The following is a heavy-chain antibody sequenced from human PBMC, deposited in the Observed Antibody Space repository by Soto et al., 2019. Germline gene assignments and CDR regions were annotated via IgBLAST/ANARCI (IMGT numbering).Heavy chain of an antibody. CDR2: ISYDGSNK. J-gene: IGHJ4*02. CDR1: GFTFSSYA. D-gene: IGHD6-13*01. CDR3: ARDAGSSSWYYFDY. V-gene: IGHV3-30-3*01. Sequence: PGGSLRLSCAASGFTFSSYAMHWVRQAPGKGLEWVAVISYDGSNKYYADSVKGRFTISRDNSKNTLYLQMNSLRTEDTAVYYCARDAGSSSWYYFDYWGQGTLVTVSS.